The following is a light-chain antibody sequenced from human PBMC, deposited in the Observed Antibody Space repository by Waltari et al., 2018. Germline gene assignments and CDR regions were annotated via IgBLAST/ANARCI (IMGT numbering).Light chain of an antibody. CDR3: AAWDDSLNGVV. J-gene: IGLJ2*01. CDR2: SNN. CDR1: RSNHGSTN. Sequence: QSVLTQPPSASGTPGQRVTISCSGSRSNHGSTNVNWYQQLPGTAPKLLIYSNNQRPSGVPDRFSGSKSGTSASLAISGLQSEDEADYYCAAWDDSLNGVVFGGGTKLTVL. V-gene: IGLV1-44*01.